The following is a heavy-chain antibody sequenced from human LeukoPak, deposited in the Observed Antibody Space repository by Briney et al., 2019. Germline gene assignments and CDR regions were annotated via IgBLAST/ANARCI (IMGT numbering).Heavy chain of an antibody. J-gene: IGHJ4*02. V-gene: IGHV4-39*01. CDR2: IYYSGST. D-gene: IGHD3-10*02. CDR3: ASGKRNIAMFGY. CDR1: GGSISSSSYY. Sequence: PSETLSHTCSVSGGSISSSSYYWGWIRQPPWKGLEWIGSIYYSGSTYYNPSLKSRVTISVDTSKNQFSLKLNSVTAADTAIYYCASGKRNIAMFGYWGQGTLVTVSS.